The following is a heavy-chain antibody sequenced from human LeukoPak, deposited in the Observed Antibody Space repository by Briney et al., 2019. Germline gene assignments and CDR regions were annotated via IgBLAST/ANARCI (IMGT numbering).Heavy chain of an antibody. CDR2: INPSGGST. J-gene: IGHJ5*02. D-gene: IGHD3-16*02. Sequence: ASVKVSCKASGYTFTSYYMHWVRQAPGQGLEWMGIINPSGGSTSYVQEFQGRVTMTRDMSTSTVYMELSSLRSEDTAVYYCARDNSVGDIAWWFDPWGQGTLVTVSS. CDR3: ARDNSVGDIAWWFDP. CDR1: GYTFTSYY. V-gene: IGHV1-46*01.